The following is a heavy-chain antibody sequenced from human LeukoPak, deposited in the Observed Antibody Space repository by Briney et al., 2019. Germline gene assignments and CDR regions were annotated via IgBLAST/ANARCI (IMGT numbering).Heavy chain of an antibody. CDR1: GFTFSTYA. CDR2: IGGSDSST. V-gene: IGHV3-23*01. J-gene: IGHJ4*02. D-gene: IGHD1-26*01. CDR3: AKILLHTGEGDY. Sequence: GGSLRLSCAASGFTFSTYAMSWVRQAPGKGLEWISGIGGSDSSTNYADSVKGRFTISRDNSKNTLYLQMNSLRAEDTAVYYCAKILLHTGEGDYWGQGTLVTVSS.